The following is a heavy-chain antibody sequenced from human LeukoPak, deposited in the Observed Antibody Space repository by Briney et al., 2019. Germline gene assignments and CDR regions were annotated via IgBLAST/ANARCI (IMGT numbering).Heavy chain of an antibody. CDR2: XXTA. V-gene: IGHV1-69*01. CDR3: ASSGYCSSTSCYWRGDAFDI. D-gene: IGHD2-2*01. Sequence: XXTANYAQKFQGRVTITADESTSTAYMELSSLRSEDTAVYYCASSGYCSSTSCYWRGDAFDIWGQGTMVTVSS. J-gene: IGHJ3*02.